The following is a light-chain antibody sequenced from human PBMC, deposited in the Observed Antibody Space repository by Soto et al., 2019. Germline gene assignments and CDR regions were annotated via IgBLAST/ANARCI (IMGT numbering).Light chain of an antibody. CDR1: QSVSSY. CDR3: QQRSNWPLFT. V-gene: IGKV3-11*01. J-gene: IGKJ3*01. Sequence: EIVMTQSPATLSVSPGEGATLSCRASQSVSSYLAWYQQKPGQAPRLLIYDASNRATGIPARFSGSGSGTDFTLTISSLEPEDFAVYYCQQRSNWPLFTFGPGTKVDIK. CDR2: DAS.